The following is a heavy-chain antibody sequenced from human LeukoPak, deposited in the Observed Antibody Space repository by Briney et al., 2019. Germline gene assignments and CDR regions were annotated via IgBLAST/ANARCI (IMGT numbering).Heavy chain of an antibody. Sequence: SETLSLTCAVYGGSFSGYYWSWIRQPPGKGLEWIGEINHSGSTNYNPSLKSRVTISVDTSKNQFSLKLSSVTAADTAVYYCARLTYYYDSSGYHDAFDIWGQGATVTVSS. CDR3: ARLTYYYDSSGYHDAFDI. V-gene: IGHV4-34*01. J-gene: IGHJ3*02. CDR2: INHSGST. CDR1: GGSFSGYY. D-gene: IGHD3-22*01.